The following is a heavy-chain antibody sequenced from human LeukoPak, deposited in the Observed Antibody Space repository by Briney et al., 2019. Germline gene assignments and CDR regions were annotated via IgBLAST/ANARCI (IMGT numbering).Heavy chain of an antibody. J-gene: IGHJ4*02. Sequence: GGSLRLSCAASGFTFSSYAMSWVRQAPGKGLEWVSAISGSGGSTYYADSVKGRFTISRDNSKNTLYLQMNSLRAEDTAVYYCARCSGSSCYANYFDYWGQGTLVTVSS. CDR3: ARCSGSSCYANYFDY. D-gene: IGHD2-15*01. V-gene: IGHV3-23*01. CDR2: ISGSGGST. CDR1: GFTFSSYA.